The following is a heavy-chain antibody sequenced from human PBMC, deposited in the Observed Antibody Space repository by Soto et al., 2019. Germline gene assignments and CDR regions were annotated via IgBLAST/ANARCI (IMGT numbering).Heavy chain of an antibody. CDR3: ARVLPGTTPSDY. D-gene: IGHD1-1*01. CDR1: GGSISSGDYY. Sequence: QVQLQESGPGLVKPSQTLSLTCTVSGGSISSGDYYWSWIRQPPGKGLEWIGYIYYSGSTYYNPSLKSRXXRXIXXSKNQFSLKLSAVTAADTAVYYCARVLPGTTPSDYWGQGTLVTVSS. J-gene: IGHJ4*02. CDR2: IYYSGST. V-gene: IGHV4-30-4*01.